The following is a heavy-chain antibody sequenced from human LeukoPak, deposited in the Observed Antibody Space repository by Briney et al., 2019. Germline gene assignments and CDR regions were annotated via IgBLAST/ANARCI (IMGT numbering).Heavy chain of an antibody. CDR2: IYYTGST. J-gene: IGHJ6*03. D-gene: IGHD6-13*01. CDR1: GGSISSYY. CDR3: ARGGGIAAAGPHYYYYYMDV. V-gene: IGHV4-59*01. Sequence: SETLSLTCTVSGGSISSYYWSWIRQPPGKGLEWIGYIYYTGSTNYNPSLKSRLAISVDTSKNEFSLKLSSVTAADTAVYYCARGGGIAAAGPHYYYYYMDVWGKGTTVTVSS.